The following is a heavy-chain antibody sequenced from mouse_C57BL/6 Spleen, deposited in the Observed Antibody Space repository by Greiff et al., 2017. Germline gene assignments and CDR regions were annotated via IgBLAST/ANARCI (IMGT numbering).Heavy chain of an antibody. V-gene: IGHV1-80*01. J-gene: IGHJ2*01. CDR2: ICPGDGDN. CDR3: AREGVLVDYYDY. CDR1: GFAFSSYG. Sequence: QVQLKQSGAGLVKPGASVKISCKASGFAFSSYGMNWVKQRPGKGLEWIGQICPGDGDNNYNGKLKGKATLTADKSTSTSYMQLSRLTTEDSSVYFCAREGVLVDYYDYWGQGTTLTVSS.